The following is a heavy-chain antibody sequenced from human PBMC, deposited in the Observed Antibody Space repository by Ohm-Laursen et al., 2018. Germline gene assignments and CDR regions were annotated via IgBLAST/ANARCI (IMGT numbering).Heavy chain of an antibody. J-gene: IGHJ4*02. CDR3: AKGTTDVDY. V-gene: IGHV3-23*01. Sequence: SLRLSCAASGFTFSSLCMHWVCQAPGKGQEWASAISGSGSSTDNADSVKGRFTISRDNSKNTLYLQMNSLRTEATAVYYCAKGTTDVDYWGQGTLVTFSS. CDR1: GFTFSSLC. CDR2: ISGSGSST. D-gene: IGHD1-1*01.